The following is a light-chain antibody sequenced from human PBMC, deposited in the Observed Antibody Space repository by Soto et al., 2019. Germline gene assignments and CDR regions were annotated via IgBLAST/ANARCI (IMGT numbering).Light chain of an antibody. J-gene: IGKJ4*01. CDR2: GAL. CDR1: QSVSSN. V-gene: IGKV3-15*01. CDR3: QQYNNWPLT. Sequence: ERVMTQSPATLSVSPGERATLSCRASQSVSSNLAWYQQKSGQAPRLLIYGALTRATGIPARFSGSGSGTEFTLTISSLQSEDFAIYYCQQYNNWPLTFGGGTKVDIK.